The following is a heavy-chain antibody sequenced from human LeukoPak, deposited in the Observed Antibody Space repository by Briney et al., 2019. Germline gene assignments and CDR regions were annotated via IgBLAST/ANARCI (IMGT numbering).Heavy chain of an antibody. CDR3: ARDLHSGAYTFDY. CDR2: ISGSSSTI. J-gene: IGHJ4*02. Sequence: PGGSLRLFCAASGXAFSSFSMNWVRQAPGKGLEWVSYISGSSSTIYYADSVKGRFTISRDSAKNSLYLQMNSLRDEDTAVYYCARDLHSGAYTFDYWGQGTLVTVSS. D-gene: IGHD1-26*01. V-gene: IGHV3-48*02. CDR1: GXAFSSFS.